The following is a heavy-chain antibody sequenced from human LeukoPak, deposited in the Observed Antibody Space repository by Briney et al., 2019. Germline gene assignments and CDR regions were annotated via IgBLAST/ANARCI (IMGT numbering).Heavy chain of an antibody. J-gene: IGHJ6*02. D-gene: IGHD1-26*01. CDR3: ATWAFYHSLDV. V-gene: IGHV3-43*02. CDR2: INKDGSRT. CDR1: GFTMEPFA. Sequence: GGSLRLSCAASGFTMEPFAMHWVRQAPGKGLEWVSNINKDGSRTYYADSVKGRFTISRDNSKNSLYLQMNSLRTEDSALYYCATWAFYHSLDVWGRGTTVTVSS.